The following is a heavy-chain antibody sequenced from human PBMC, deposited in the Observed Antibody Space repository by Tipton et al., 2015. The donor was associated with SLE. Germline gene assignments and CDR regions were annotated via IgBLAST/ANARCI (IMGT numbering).Heavy chain of an antibody. J-gene: IGHJ3*01. D-gene: IGHD3-10*01. Sequence: TLSLTCAVYGGSFSGYYWSWIRQPPGKGLEWLGYVYYSGTTNYKSSLKSRLTISVDTSKNQFSLRLRSVTAADTAVYYCARVERGAFDVWGQGTMVSVSS. V-gene: IGHV4-59*01. CDR2: VYYSGTT. CDR1: GGSFSGYY. CDR3: ARVERGAFDV.